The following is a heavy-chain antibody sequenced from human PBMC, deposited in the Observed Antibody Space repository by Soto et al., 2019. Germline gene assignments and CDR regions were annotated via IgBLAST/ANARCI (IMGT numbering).Heavy chain of an antibody. J-gene: IGHJ4*02. CDR3: ARSFVVVTDFDY. CDR2: INAGNGNT. D-gene: IGHD2-21*02. CDR1: GYTFTSYA. Sequence: VKVSCKASGYTFTSYAMHWVRQAPGQRLEWMGWINAGNGNTKYSQKFQGRVTITRDTSANTAYMELSSLRSEDTAVYYCARSFVVVTDFDYWGQGTLVTVPQ. V-gene: IGHV1-3*01.